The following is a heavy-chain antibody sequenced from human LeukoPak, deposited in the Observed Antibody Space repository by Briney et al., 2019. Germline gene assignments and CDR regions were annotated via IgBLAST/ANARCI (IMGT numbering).Heavy chain of an antibody. CDR3: ARGGYYGSGNDFRFDP. J-gene: IGHJ5*02. V-gene: IGHV4-34*01. CDR2: INHSGST. CDR1: GGSFSGYY. Sequence: SSETLSLTCAVYGGSFSGYYWSWIRQPPGKGLEWIGEINHSGSTNYNPSLKSRVTISVDTSKNQFSLKLSSVTAADTAVYYCARGGYYGSGNDFRFDPWGQGTLVTVSS. D-gene: IGHD3-10*01.